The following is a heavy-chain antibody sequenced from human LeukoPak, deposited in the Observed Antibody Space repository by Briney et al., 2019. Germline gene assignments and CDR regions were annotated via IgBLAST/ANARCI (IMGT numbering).Heavy chain of an antibody. CDR2: ISSSSSYI. V-gene: IGHV3-21*01. Sequence: GGSLRLSCAASGFTFSSYSMNWVRQAPGKGLEWVSSISSSSSYIYYADSVKGRFTISRDNAKNSLYLQMNSLRAEDTAVYYCARDTGWPHTPFDYWDQGTLVTVSS. CDR1: GFTFSSYS. J-gene: IGHJ4*02. CDR3: ARDTGWPHTPFDY. D-gene: IGHD6-19*01.